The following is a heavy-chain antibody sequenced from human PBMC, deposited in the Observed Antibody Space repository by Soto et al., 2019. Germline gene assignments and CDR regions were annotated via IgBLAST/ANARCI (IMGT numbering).Heavy chain of an antibody. D-gene: IGHD1-1*01. V-gene: IGHV3-74*01. Sequence: GGSLRLSCAASGFTFSSYWMHWVRQAPGKGLVWVSRINSDGSSTSYADSVKGRFTISRDNAKNTLYLQMNSLRAEDTAVYYCVRAKWNDVGYYYYMDVWGKGTTVTVSS. CDR2: INSDGSST. CDR1: GFTFSSYW. J-gene: IGHJ6*03. CDR3: VRAKWNDVGYYYYMDV.